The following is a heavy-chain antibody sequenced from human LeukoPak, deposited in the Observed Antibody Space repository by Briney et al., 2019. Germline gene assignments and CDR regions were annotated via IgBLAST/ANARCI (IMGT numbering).Heavy chain of an antibody. Sequence: ASVKVSCKVSGDTLTEVCIHWVRQAPGKGLEYMGGFDPEDGETVYTQKFQGRVTMTEDTSTDTAYMDLSGLRSEDTALYYCAARRRPLRGPSDYWGQGTLVTVSS. J-gene: IGHJ4*02. CDR2: FDPEDGET. V-gene: IGHV1-24*01. D-gene: IGHD3-10*01. CDR1: GDTLTEVC. CDR3: AARRRPLRGPSDY.